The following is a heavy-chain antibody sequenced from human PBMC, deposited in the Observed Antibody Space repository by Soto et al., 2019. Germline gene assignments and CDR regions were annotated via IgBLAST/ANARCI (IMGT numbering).Heavy chain of an antibody. V-gene: IGHV3-74*03. Sequence: EVQLVESGGGLVRPGGSLRLSCAASGFAFSSEWMHWVRQAPGKGLVWVSRIDPYDTGITYADSVKGRFTISRDNAKNTLYLQMNSMRAEDTAVYYCTSDTFGARASWGQGTLVTVSS. CDR1: GFAFSSEW. CDR3: TSDTFGARAS. J-gene: IGHJ5*02. D-gene: IGHD3-10*01. CDR2: IDPYDTGI.